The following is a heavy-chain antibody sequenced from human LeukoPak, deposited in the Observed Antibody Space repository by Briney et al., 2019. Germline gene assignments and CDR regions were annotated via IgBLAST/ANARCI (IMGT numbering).Heavy chain of an antibody. Sequence: PGGSLRLSCAASGFTFSSYEMNWVRQAPGKGLEWVSHISSSGSTIYYADSVKGRFTISRDNAKNSLYLQMNSLRAEDTAVYYCARLMATTDHDAFDIWGQGTMVTVSS. D-gene: IGHD5-24*01. CDR2: ISSSGSTI. CDR3: ARLMATTDHDAFDI. J-gene: IGHJ3*02. V-gene: IGHV3-48*03. CDR1: GFTFSSYE.